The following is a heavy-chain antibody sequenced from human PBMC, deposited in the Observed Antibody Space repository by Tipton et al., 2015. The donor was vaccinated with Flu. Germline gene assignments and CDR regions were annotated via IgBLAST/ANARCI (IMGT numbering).Heavy chain of an antibody. J-gene: IGHJ4*02. V-gene: IGHV3-23*01. CDR3: ARWISAVKYRIPYCSGGSCRSPRGDESPPHFDY. CDR2: ISGSGGST. CDR1: GFTFSSYA. D-gene: IGHD2-15*01. Sequence: SLRLSCAASGFTFSSYAMSWVRQAPGKGLEWVSAISGSGGSTYYADSVKGRFTISRDNSKNTLYLQMNSLRAEDTAVYYCARWISAVKYRIPYCSGGSCRSPRGDESPPHFDYWGQGTLVTVSS.